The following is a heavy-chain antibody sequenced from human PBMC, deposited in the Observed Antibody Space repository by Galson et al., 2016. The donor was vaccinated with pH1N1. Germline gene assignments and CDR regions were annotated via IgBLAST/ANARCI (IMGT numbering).Heavy chain of an antibody. D-gene: IGHD2-2*01. CDR3: ARLGIPATIDYHYYMDV. J-gene: IGHJ6*03. V-gene: IGHV5-51*01. CDR2: IYPGDSDT. Sequence: QSGAEVKKPGESLKISCKGTGYSFSTYWIAWVRQMPGEGLEWMGIIYPGDSDTRYSPSFQGQVTISADKSISAADLQWSSLQASDTAMYFCARLGIPATIDYHYYMDVWGKGTTVTVSS. CDR1: GYSFSTYW.